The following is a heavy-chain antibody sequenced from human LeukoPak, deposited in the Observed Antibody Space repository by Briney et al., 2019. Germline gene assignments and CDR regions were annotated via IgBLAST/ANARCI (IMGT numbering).Heavy chain of an antibody. CDR3: AKTVAAGDYFDY. CDR2: ISYDGSNK. Sequence: GGSLRLSCAASGFTFSSYGMHWVRQAPGKGLEWVAVISYDGSNKYYADSVKGRFTISRDNSKNTLYLQMNSLRAEDTAVYYCAKTVAAGDYFDYWGQGTLVTVSS. J-gene: IGHJ4*02. V-gene: IGHV3-30*18. CDR1: GFTFSSYG. D-gene: IGHD4-17*01.